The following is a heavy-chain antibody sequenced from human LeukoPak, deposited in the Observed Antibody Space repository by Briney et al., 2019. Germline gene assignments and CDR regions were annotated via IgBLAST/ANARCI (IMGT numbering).Heavy chain of an antibody. CDR3: ARAVDSGWR. V-gene: IGHV3-48*01. Sequence: GGSLRLSCAASGFTFSSYSMNWVRQAPGKGLEWVSYISSSSSTIYYADSAKGRFTISRDNAKNSLYLQMNSLRAEDTAVYYCARAVDSGWRWGQGTLVTVSS. D-gene: IGHD6-19*01. J-gene: IGHJ4*02. CDR1: GFTFSSYS. CDR2: ISSSSSTI.